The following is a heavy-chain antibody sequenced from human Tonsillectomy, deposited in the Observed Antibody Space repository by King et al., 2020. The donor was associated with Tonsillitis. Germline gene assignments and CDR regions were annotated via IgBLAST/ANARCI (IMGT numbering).Heavy chain of an antibody. CDR2: IKSKTDGETT. D-gene: IGHD4-11*01. Sequence: VQLVESGGGLVKPGGSLRLSCAASGLTFSNVWMSWVRQAPGKGLEWIGRIKSKTDGETTNYAAPVKGRFTISGDDSKNTVFLQMSRLNAEDTAVYYCTADHNYDFESWGQGTLVTVSS. V-gene: IGHV3-15*01. CDR3: TADHNYDFES. J-gene: IGHJ4*02. CDR1: GLTFSNVW.